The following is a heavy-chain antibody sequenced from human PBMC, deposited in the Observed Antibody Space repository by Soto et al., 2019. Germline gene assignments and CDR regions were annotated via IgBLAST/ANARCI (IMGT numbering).Heavy chain of an antibody. CDR1: GFTFIDYH. V-gene: IGHV3-11*01. J-gene: IGHJ5*02. CDR3: ARGAERGWGWFDP. CDR2: ISGRSYSI. Sequence: GGSLRLSCAASGFTFIDYHMSWIRQAPGKGLEWVSYISGRSYSIYYADSVKGRFTISRDNAKNSVYLEMSSLRVEDTAVYYCARGAERGWGWFDPWGQGTLVTVSS. D-gene: IGHD6-19*01.